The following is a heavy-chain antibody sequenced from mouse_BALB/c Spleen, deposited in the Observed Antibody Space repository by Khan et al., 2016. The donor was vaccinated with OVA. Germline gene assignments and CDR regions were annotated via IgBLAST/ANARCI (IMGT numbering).Heavy chain of an antibody. CDR2: INPSNGYT. D-gene: IGHD2-14*01. Sequence: VQLQESGDDLVKPGTSVKMSCKASGYTFTSYTIHWIKKRPGQGLEWIGYINPSNGYTNYNQKFKDKATLTTDKSSTTAYLQLSSLTSDDSAVYNCVRDGAYHRNDGWFAYWGQGTLVTVSA. CDR1: GYTFTSYT. J-gene: IGHJ3*01. V-gene: IGHV1S26*01. CDR3: VRDGAYHRNDGWFAY.